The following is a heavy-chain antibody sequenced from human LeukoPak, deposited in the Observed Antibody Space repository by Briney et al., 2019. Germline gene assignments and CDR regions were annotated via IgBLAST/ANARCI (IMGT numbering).Heavy chain of an antibody. CDR2: ISGSGGST. CDR1: GFTVSSNY. V-gene: IGHV3-23*01. D-gene: IGHD5-24*01. CDR3: TEMATIHESDY. Sequence: GGSLRLSCAASGFTVSSNYMSWVRQAPGKGLEWVSAISGSGGSTYYADSVKGRFTISRDNSKNTLYLQMNSLKTEDTAVYYCTEMATIHESDYWGQGTLVTVSS. J-gene: IGHJ4*02.